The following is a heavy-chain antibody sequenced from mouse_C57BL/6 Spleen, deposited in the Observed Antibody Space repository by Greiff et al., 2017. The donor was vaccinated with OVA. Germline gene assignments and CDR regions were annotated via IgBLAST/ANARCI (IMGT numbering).Heavy chain of an antibody. CDR2: IYPRDGST. V-gene: IGHV1-78*01. CDR3: GREEEKERGMEY. CDR1: GYTFTDHT. J-gene: IGHJ4*01. Sequence: QVQLQQSDAELVKPGASVKISCKVSGYTFTDHTIHWMKQRPEQGLEWIGYIYPRDGSTKYNEKFKGKATLTADKSSSPAYMPLNSLTSEDSAVLYSGREEEKERGMEYWGQGTRVTVS.